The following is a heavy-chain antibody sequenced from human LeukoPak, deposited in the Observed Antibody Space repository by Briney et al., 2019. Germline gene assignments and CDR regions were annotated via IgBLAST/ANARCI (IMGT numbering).Heavy chain of an antibody. CDR2: INSSGSTI. Sequence: GGSQRLSCAASGFTFSSYSMNWVRQAPGKGLEWVSYINSSGSTIYYADSVKGRFTISRDNAKNSLYLQMNSLRAEDTAVYYCARDRPYYDFWSGYEKYYYYYGMDVWGQGTTVTVSS. V-gene: IGHV3-48*04. CDR3: ARDRPYYDFWSGYEKYYYYYGMDV. D-gene: IGHD3-3*01. CDR1: GFTFSSYS. J-gene: IGHJ6*02.